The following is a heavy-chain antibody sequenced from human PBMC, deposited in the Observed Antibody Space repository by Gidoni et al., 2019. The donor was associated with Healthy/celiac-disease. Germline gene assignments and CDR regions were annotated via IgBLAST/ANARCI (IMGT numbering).Heavy chain of an antibody. CDR2: IYHSGST. J-gene: IGHJ6*04. D-gene: IGHD6-25*01. CDR3: AREYSSDMDV. Sequence: QVQLQESGPGLVKPSETLSLTCAVSGYSISSGYYWGWIRQPPGKGLEWIGSIYHSGSTYYNPSLKSRVTISVDTSKNQFSLKLSSVTAADTAVYYCAREYSSDMDVWGKGTTVTVSS. CDR1: GYSISSGYY. V-gene: IGHV4-38-2*02.